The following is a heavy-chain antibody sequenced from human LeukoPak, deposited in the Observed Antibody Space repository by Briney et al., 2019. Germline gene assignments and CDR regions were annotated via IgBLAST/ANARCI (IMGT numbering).Heavy chain of an antibody. CDR3: ARGSSGSTKRYYFDS. CDR1: GGSISGYY. V-gene: IGHV4-4*07. D-gene: IGHD6-19*01. Sequence: TPSETLSLTCTVSGGSISGYYWNWVRQPADRGLEWIGWLYSSGDTYYNPSLKSRLTMSVDTSKNQFSLKLRSVTAADTAVYYCARGSSGSTKRYYFDSWGQGALVTVPS. CDR2: LYSSGDT. J-gene: IGHJ4*02.